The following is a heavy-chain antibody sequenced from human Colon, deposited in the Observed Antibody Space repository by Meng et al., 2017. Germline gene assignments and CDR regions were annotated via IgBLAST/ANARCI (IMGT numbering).Heavy chain of an antibody. CDR3: ARDRKHYGERGWFDP. J-gene: IGHJ5*02. CDR1: GGSISSGDYY. Sequence: QGQLKESGPGLVQPSQTRSLTCTVSGGSISSGDYYWSWIRQPPGKGLEWIGYIYYSGSTYSNASLKSRVTISIDRSKNQFSLKLSSVTAADTAVYYCARDRKHYGERGWFDPWGQGTLVTVSS. V-gene: IGHV4-30-4*01. D-gene: IGHD4-17*01. CDR2: IYYSGST.